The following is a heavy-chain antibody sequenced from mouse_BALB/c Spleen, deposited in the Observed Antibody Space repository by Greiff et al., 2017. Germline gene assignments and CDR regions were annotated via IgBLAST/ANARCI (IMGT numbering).Heavy chain of an antibody. Sequence: EVKLQQSGPGLVKPSQTVSLTCTVTGISITTGNYRWSWIRQFPGNKLEWIGYIYYSGTITYNPSLTSRTTITRDTSKNQFFLEMNSLTAEDTATYYCARSYYGYFDYWGQGTTLTVSS. CDR1: GISITTGNYR. V-gene: IGHV3-5*02. CDR3: ARSYYGYFDY. J-gene: IGHJ2*01. CDR2: IYYSGTI. D-gene: IGHD2-10*01.